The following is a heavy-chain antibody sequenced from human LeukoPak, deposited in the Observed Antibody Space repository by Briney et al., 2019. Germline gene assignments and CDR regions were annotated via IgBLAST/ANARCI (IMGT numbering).Heavy chain of an antibody. V-gene: IGHV1-18*01. CDR2: INPYNGNT. Sequence: GASVKVSCKASGYTFTTYGISWVRQAPGQGLEWTGWINPYNGNTNSAQKLQGRVTMTTGTSTSTAYMELRSLRSDDTAVYYCARVPPFRTPGHYFDYWGQGTLVTVSS. D-gene: IGHD1-1*01. CDR3: ARVPPFRTPGHYFDY. J-gene: IGHJ4*02. CDR1: GYTFTTYG.